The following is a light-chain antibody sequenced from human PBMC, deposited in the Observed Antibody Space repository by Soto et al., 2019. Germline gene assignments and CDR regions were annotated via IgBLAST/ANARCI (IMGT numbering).Light chain of an antibody. CDR3: QQSYASMWT. CDR1: QSVGVY. J-gene: IGKJ1*01. Sequence: DIQLTQSPSSLSAAVGDRVTISCRTSQSVGVYLNWYQQKPGGAPRLLIFGVSGLQGGVPSRFAGGGSGADFILTINDLQVEDLATYFCQQSYASMWTFGQGTRVEI. V-gene: IGKV1-39*01. CDR2: GVS.